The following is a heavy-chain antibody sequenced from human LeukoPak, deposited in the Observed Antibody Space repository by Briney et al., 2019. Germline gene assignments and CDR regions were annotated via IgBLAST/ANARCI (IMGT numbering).Heavy chain of an antibody. Sequence: GRSLRLSCAASGFTFSSYGMHWVRQAPGKGLEWVAVIWYDGSNKYYADSVKGRFTISRDNSENTLYLQMNSLRAEDTAVYYCAKAQSSGYYHPYFDYWGQGTLVTVSS. J-gene: IGHJ4*02. CDR1: GFTFSSYG. D-gene: IGHD3-22*01. V-gene: IGHV3-33*06. CDR2: IWYDGSNK. CDR3: AKAQSSGYYHPYFDY.